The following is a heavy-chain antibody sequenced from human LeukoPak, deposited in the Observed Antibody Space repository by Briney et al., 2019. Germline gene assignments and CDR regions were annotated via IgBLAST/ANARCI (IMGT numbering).Heavy chain of an antibody. D-gene: IGHD6-25*01. Sequence: SETLSLTCTVSGDSIFSTTYYWGWIRQPPGKGLEWIGSIFHSGSTYYNPSLKSRVTISVDTSKNQLSLRLKSVTAADTAVYYCARLYQGKRPPDYWGQGTLVTVSS. CDR1: GDSIFSTTYY. J-gene: IGHJ4*02. CDR3: ARLYQGKRPPDY. V-gene: IGHV4-39*01. CDR2: IFHSGST.